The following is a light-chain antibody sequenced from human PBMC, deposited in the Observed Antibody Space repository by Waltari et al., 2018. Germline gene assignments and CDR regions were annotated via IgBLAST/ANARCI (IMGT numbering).Light chain of an antibody. CDR1: SLRGYY. CDR3: YSRDNSGDHLRV. V-gene: IGLV3-19*01. CDR2: GKN. J-gene: IGLJ1*01. Sequence: SSELTQDPAVSVALGQTVRITCQGDSLRGYYASWYQQKPGQAPVLIIYGKNTRPSGIPDGFSGSSSGNTGSLTITGAQAEDEADYDCYSRDNSGDHLRVFGTGTKVTVL.